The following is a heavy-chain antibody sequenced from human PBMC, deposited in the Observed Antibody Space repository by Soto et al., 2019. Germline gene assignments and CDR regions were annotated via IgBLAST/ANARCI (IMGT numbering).Heavy chain of an antibody. V-gene: IGHV3-23*01. Sequence: GGSLRLSCAASGFTFSSYAMSWVRQAPGKGLEWVSAFSGSGGTTYYADSVKGRFTISRDNSKNTLYLQMNSLRAEDTAVYYCATEYYYGSGSYYYYYYGMDVWGQGTTVTVSS. J-gene: IGHJ6*02. CDR1: GFTFSSYA. CDR2: FSGSGGTT. CDR3: ATEYYYGSGSYYYYYYGMDV. D-gene: IGHD3-10*01.